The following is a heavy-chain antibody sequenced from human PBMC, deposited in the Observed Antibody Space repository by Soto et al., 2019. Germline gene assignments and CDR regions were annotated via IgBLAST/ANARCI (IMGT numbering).Heavy chain of an antibody. V-gene: IGHV1-69*02. CDR2: VIPMVEMS. D-gene: IGHD3-10*01. CDR3: ATNYGSGSTHIDS. J-gene: IGHJ4*02. Sequence: QVQLVQSGAEVKKSGSSVKVSCTASRGFLNYNTLSWVRQAPGQGLEWLGRVIPMVEMSSYAQKFQGRVTITADKSTSTVYLVLTNLRSEDTVVYFCATNYGSGSTHIDSWGQGTLVTVS. CDR1: RGFLNYNT.